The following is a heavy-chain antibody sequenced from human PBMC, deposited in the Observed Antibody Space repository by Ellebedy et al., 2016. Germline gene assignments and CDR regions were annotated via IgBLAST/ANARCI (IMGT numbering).Heavy chain of an antibody. V-gene: IGHV4-59*01. CDR3: ARDSDNTWSAFAM. Sequence: SETLSLTCTVSGGSISDYYWSWIRQSPGKGLEWIGYIHKSGTTNYNPSLTSRVTISLDTTKSQFSLKLTSVTAADTTVYYCARDSDNTWSAFAMWGQGTMVIVSS. CDR2: IHKSGTT. CDR1: GGSISDYY. D-gene: IGHD1-1*01. J-gene: IGHJ3*01.